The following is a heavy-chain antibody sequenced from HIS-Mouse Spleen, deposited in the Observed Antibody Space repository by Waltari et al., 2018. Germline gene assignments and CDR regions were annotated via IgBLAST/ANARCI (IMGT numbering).Heavy chain of an antibody. V-gene: IGHV4-39*07. Sequence: QLQLQESGPGLVKPSETLSLTCTVSGGSISSSSYYWGWIRQPPGKGLEWIGSIHYSGSTSYNPPLKSRVTISVDTSKNQFSLTLSSVTAADTAVYYCAREIPYSSSWYDWYFDLWGRGTLVTVSS. D-gene: IGHD6-13*01. CDR3: AREIPYSSSWYDWYFDL. J-gene: IGHJ2*01. CDR2: IHYSGST. CDR1: GGSISSSSYY.